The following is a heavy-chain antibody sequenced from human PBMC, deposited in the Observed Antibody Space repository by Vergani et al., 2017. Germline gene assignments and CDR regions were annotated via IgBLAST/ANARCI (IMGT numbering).Heavy chain of an antibody. CDR2: TRYDGIVE. CDR1: GFTFTNYG. V-gene: IGHV3-30*02. J-gene: IGHJ4*02. D-gene: IGHD2-15*01. Sequence: QVQLVESGGGVAQPGGSLRLSCAASGFTFTNYGMHSVRQAPGKGLEWVAFTRYDGIVEYYGDSVRGRFTISRDNSKNTLYLQMNRLRPEDTAVYYCATAGAAYCRGASCYDFFEYWGQGTLVTVAS. CDR3: ATAGAAYCRGASCYDFFEY.